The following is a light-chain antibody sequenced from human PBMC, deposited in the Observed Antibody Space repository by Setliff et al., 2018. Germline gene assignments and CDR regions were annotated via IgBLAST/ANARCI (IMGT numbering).Light chain of an antibody. Sequence: QSALTPPPSASGSPGQSLTISCTGTSRDIGAYDYVSWYQQHPGKAPKLMIYEVTKRPSGVPDRFSGSKSGNTASLTVSGLQAEDEADYYCSSYAASYNPYVFGTGTKVTVL. CDR3: SSYAASYNPYV. J-gene: IGLJ1*01. V-gene: IGLV2-8*01. CDR1: SRDIGAYDY. CDR2: EVT.